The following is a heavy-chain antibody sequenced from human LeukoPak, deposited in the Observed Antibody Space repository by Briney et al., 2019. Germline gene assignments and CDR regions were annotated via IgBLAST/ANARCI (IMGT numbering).Heavy chain of an antibody. Sequence: GASVKVSCKASGYTFTSYYMHWVRQAPGQGLEWMGIINPSGGSTSYAQKFQGRVTMTRDTSTSTVYMELSSLRSEDTAVYYCARGMVRGVNGDYYMDVWGKGTTVTVSS. D-gene: IGHD3-10*01. CDR3: ARGMVRGVNGDYYMDV. CDR2: INPSGGST. J-gene: IGHJ6*03. CDR1: GYTFTSYY. V-gene: IGHV1-46*01.